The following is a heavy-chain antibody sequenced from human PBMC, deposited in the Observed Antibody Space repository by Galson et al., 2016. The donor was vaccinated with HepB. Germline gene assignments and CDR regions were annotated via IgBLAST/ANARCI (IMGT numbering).Heavy chain of an antibody. J-gene: IGHJ4*02. CDR3: AREGAYSGNDFGGGFDF. Sequence: SLRLSRAASGFTFNSHKMQWVRQAPGKGLEWLSDISGSGYIIQYADSVKGRFTTSRDNAKNSLFLQMNSLRDEDTAVYYCAREGAYSGNDFGGGFDFWGQGTLVTVSS. V-gene: IGHV3-48*02. CDR1: GFTFNSHK. CDR2: ISGSGYII. D-gene: IGHD5-12*01.